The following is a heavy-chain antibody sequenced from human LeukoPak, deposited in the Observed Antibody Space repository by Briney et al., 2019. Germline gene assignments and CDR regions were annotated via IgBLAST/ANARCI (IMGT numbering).Heavy chain of an antibody. CDR1: GYSISSGYY. Sequence: PSETLSLTCTVSGYSISSGYYWGWIRQPPGKGLEWIGDIYHSGITNYNPSLKSRLTISLDTSKNHFSLNLRSVTAADTAVYYCTRYPGSAWFDPWGQGTLVTVSS. V-gene: IGHV4-38-2*02. CDR2: IYHSGIT. CDR3: TRYPGSAWFDP. J-gene: IGHJ5*02.